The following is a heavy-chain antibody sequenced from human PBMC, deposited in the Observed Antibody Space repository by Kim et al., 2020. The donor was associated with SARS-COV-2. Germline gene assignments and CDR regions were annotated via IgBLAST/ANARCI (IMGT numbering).Heavy chain of an antibody. CDR2: ITWNSGSI. CDR1: GFTFGDYA. J-gene: IGHJ4*02. Sequence: GGSLRLSCSASGFTFGDYAMHWVRQAPGKGLEWVSGITWNSGSIGYADSVKGRFTISRDNAKKSLYLQMHSLRREDTALYYCAKVNALRLTVGAKYYFDYWGQGTLVTVSS. CDR3: AKVNALRLTVGAKYYFDY. V-gene: IGHV3-9*01. D-gene: IGHD1-26*01.